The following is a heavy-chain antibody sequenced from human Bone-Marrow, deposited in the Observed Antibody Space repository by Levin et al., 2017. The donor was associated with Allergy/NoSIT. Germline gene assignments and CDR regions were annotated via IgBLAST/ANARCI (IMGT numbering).Heavy chain of an antibody. V-gene: IGHV3-53*01. CDR1: GFTVSSNY. J-gene: IGHJ1*01. Sequence: GESLKISCAASGFTVSSNYMSWVRQAPGKGLEWVSVIYSGGSTYYADSVKGRFTISRDNSKNTLYLQMNSLRAEDTAVYYCARDGAFDEYFQHWGQGTLVTVSS. D-gene: IGHD1-26*01. CDR3: ARDGAFDEYFQH. CDR2: IYSGGST.